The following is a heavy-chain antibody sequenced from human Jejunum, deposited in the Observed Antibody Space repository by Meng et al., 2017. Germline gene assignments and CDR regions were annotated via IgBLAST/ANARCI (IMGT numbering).Heavy chain of an antibody. Sequence: GESLKISCAASGFTFSRYWMHWVRQGPGKGLVWISRISTDGSRTTYAESVKGRVTISRDNAKNTLFLQMNSLRAEDTGIYYCSRSCGSGEILDHWGQGTLVTVSS. CDR3: SRSCGSGEILDH. CDR1: GFTFSRYW. D-gene: IGHD3-10*01. CDR2: ISTDGSRT. V-gene: IGHV3-74*01. J-gene: IGHJ4*02.